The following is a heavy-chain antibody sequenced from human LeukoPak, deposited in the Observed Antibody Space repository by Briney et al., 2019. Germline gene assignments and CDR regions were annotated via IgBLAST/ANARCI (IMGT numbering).Heavy chain of an antibody. CDR1: GYTFTSYA. CDR2: INPSGGST. J-gene: IGHJ4*02. V-gene: IGHV1-46*01. CDR3: ARDLPLRSFDY. Sequence: GASVKVSCKASGYTFTSYAMHLVRQAPGQGLEWMGIINPSGGSTSYAQKFQGRVTMTRDTSTSTVYMELSSLRSEDTAVYYCARDLPLRSFDYWGQGTLVTVSS.